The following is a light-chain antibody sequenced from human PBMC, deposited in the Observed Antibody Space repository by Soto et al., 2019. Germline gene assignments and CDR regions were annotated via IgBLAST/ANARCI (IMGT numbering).Light chain of an antibody. CDR1: QGISNH. CDR2: AAS. CDR3: QQYNSAPWT. J-gene: IGKJ1*01. V-gene: IGKV1-27*01. Sequence: EIQMAQFPSSLCQSLGDKVKITRRASQGISNHLAWYQQKPGTAPKLLISAASTLQTGVPSRFSGGGSGTDFTLTISSLQPEDVATYYCQQYNSAPWTCGKGHKGAIK.